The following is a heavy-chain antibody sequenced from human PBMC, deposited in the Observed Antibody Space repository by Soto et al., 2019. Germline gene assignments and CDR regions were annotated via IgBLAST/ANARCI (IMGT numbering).Heavy chain of an antibody. CDR3: AKDAIYNDGLWLAAE. J-gene: IGHJ4*02. V-gene: IGHV3-23*01. CDR1: GFSVSKYA. Sequence: DVQLLESGGGLVQPGGSLRLSYAASGFSVSKYAMIWVRQAPGKGQEWVSGITGSGGTIEYAASVHGRFTIFKDTSKNTVYLQMNSLRAEDTAMYYCAKDAIYNDGLWLAAEWGQGTLVTVS. CDR2: ITGSGGTI. D-gene: IGHD2-21*01.